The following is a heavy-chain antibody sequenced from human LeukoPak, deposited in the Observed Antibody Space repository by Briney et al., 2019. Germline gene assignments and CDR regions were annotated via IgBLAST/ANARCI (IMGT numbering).Heavy chain of an antibody. CDR2: ISGSGDST. CDR3: AKCRSLSPAAAIIY. CDR1: GFTFSSFA. Sequence: GGSLRLSCAASGFTFSSFALSWVRQAPGKGLEWVSSISGSGDSTYYMESVKGRFTISRDNSENTLYLQMNSLRADDTAVYYCAKCRSLSPAAAIIYWGQGTLVTVSS. J-gene: IGHJ4*02. D-gene: IGHD2-2*01. V-gene: IGHV3-23*01.